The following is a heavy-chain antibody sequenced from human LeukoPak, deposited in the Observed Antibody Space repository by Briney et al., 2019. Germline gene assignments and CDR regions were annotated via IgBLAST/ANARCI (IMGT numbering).Heavy chain of an antibody. J-gene: IGHJ4*02. Sequence: PGGPLRLSCAASGFTFSSYGMHWFRQAPGKGLEWVAVIWYDGSNKYYADSVKGRFTISRDNSKNTLYLQMNSLRAEDTAVYYCARGMGIAAAGTDYWGQGTLVTVSS. D-gene: IGHD6-13*01. CDR2: IWYDGSNK. V-gene: IGHV3-33*01. CDR3: ARGMGIAAAGTDY. CDR1: GFTFSSYG.